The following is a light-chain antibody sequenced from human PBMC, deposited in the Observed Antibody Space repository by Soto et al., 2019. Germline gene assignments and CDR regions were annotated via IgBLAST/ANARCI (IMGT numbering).Light chain of an antibody. CDR3: QQYYTYPWT. CDR1: QSISSW. CDR2: KAS. V-gene: IGKV1-5*03. J-gene: IGKJ1*01. Sequence: DIQMTQSPSTLSASVGDRVTITCPASQSISSWLAWYQQRPGKAPKLLIYKASNLESGVPSRFSGSGSGTELTLSISSLHPDDFATYYCQQYYTYPWTFGPGTKVEI.